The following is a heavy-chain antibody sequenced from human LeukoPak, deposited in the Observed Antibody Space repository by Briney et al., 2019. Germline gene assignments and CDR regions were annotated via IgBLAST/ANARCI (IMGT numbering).Heavy chain of an antibody. CDR3: ARRSSGWLDY. V-gene: IGHV4-59*08. D-gene: IGHD6-19*01. CDR2: IYYSGST. J-gene: IGHJ4*02. CDR1: GGSISGYY. Sequence: PSETLSLTCTVSGGSISGYYWGWIRQPPGKGLEWIGYIYYSGSTNYNPSLKSRVTISVDTSKSQFSLKLSSVTAADAAVYYCARRSSGWLDYWGQGTLVTVSS.